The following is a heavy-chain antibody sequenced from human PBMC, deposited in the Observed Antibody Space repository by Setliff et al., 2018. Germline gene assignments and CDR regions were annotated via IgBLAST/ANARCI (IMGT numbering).Heavy chain of an antibody. CDR2: IYYSGST. CDR3: ARVTMIVLSRRAFDT. CDR1: GGSISSGGYY. J-gene: IGHJ3*02. D-gene: IGHD3-22*01. V-gene: IGHV4-31*03. Sequence: PSETLSLTCTVSGGSISSGGYYWSWIRQHPGKGLEWIGYIYYSGSTYYNPSLKSRVTISVDTSKNQFSLKLSSVTAADTAVYYCARVTMIVLSRRAFDTWGQGTMVTVS.